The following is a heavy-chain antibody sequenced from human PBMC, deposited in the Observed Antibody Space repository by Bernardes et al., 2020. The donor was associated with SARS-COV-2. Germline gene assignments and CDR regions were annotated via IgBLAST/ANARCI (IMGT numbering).Heavy chain of an antibody. CDR3: ARDPYYYGSGNLLYWYFDL. Sequence: GGSLRLSCAASGFTFSSYSMNWVRQATGKGLEWVSSISSSSSYIYYADSVKGRFTISRDNAKNSLYLQMNSLRAEDTAVYYCARDPYYYGSGNLLYWYFDLWGRGTQVSVSS. J-gene: IGHJ2*01. D-gene: IGHD3-10*01. CDR2: ISSSSSYI. V-gene: IGHV3-21*01. CDR1: GFTFSSYS.